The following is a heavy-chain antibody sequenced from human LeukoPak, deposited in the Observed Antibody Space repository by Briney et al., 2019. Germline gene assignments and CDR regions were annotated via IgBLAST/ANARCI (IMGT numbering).Heavy chain of an antibody. CDR2: ISSSGSTI. D-gene: IGHD3-3*01. CDR1: GFTFSSYE. V-gene: IGHV3-48*03. Sequence: GGSLRLSCAASGFTFSSYEMNWVRQAPGKGLEWVSYISSSGSTIYYADSVKGRFTISRDNAKNSLYLQMNSLRAEDTAVYYCARDLRVNDFWTTCSFNLWGQGTMVTVSS. CDR3: ARDLRVNDFWTTCSFNL. J-gene: IGHJ3*01.